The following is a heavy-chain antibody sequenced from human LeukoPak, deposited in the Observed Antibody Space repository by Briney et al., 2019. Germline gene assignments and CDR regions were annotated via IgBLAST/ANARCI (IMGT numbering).Heavy chain of an antibody. V-gene: IGHV3-23*01. CDR2: ISGSGGST. D-gene: IGHD7-27*01. J-gene: IGHJ4*02. CDR3: AKDLGPLNQMWNYFDY. Sequence: SGGSLRLSCAASGFTFSSYGMSWVRQAPGKGLEWVSAISGSGGSTYYADSVKGRFTISRDNSKNTLYLQMNSLRAEDTAVYYCAKDLGPLNQMWNYFDYWGQGTLVTVSS. CDR1: GFTFSSYG.